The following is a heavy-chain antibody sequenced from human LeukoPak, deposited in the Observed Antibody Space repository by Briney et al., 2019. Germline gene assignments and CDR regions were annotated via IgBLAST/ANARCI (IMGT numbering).Heavy chain of an antibody. CDR1: GGSISSGGYY. V-gene: IGHV4-31*03. Sequence: SETLSLTCTVSGGSISSGGYYWSWIRQHPGKGLEWIGYIYYSGSTYYNPSLKSRVTISVDTSKDRFSLKLSSVTAADTAVYYCARDIRLGSGSYYKGLDYWGQGTLVTVSS. CDR3: ARDIRLGSGSYYKGLDY. CDR2: IYYSGST. J-gene: IGHJ4*02. D-gene: IGHD3-10*02.